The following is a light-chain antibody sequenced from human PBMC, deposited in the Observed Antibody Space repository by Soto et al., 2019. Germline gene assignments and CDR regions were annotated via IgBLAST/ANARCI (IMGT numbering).Light chain of an antibody. CDR1: SRDVGGYNY. CDR2: EVT. Sequence: SVLAQPPSASGSPGQSVTISCTGTSRDVGGYNYVSWYQQHPGKAPKLMIYEVTKRPSGVPDRFSGSKSGNTASLTVSGLQAEDEADYYCCSYAGSNNLKVFGTGTKVNVL. V-gene: IGLV2-8*01. CDR3: CSYAGSNNLKV. J-gene: IGLJ1*01.